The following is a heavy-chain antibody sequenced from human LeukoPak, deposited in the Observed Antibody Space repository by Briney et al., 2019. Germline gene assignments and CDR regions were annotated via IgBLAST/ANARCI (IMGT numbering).Heavy chain of an antibody. V-gene: IGHV2-5*01. J-gene: IGHJ4*02. CDR3: ALSTTTSSIVTFDY. Sequence: SGPTLVKPTPTLTLTCTLSGFSINSGGMAVGWMRQSPGKALEWLTHIYSNDDKRYSPSLRTRLTITKDTSKNQVVLTVTNMDPVDTATYSCALSTTTSSIVTFDYWGQGTLVTVSS. CDR2: IYSNDDK. CDR1: GFSINSGGMA. D-gene: IGHD6-6*01.